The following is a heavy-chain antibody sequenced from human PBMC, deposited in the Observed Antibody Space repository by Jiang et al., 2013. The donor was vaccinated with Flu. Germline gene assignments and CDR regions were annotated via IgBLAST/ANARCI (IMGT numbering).Heavy chain of an antibody. CDR2: IYYSGST. V-gene: IGHV4-31*03. J-gene: IGHJ4*02. CDR3: ARDGGTAMVGSIDY. CDR1: GGSISSGGYY. Sequence: GLVKPSQTLSLTCTVSGGSISSGGYYWSWIRQXPGKGLEWIGYIYYSGSTYYNPSLKSRVTISVDTSKNQFSLKLSSVTAADTAVYYCARDGGTAMVGSIDYWGQGTLVTVSS. D-gene: IGHD5-18*01.